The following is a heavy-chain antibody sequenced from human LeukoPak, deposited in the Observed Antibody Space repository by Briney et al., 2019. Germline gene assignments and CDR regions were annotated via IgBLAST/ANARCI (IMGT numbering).Heavy chain of an antibody. V-gene: IGHV3-23*01. Sequence: GGSVRLSCTASGFTFSSYAMSWVRQAPGKGLEWVSAISGSGGSTYYADSVKGRFTISRDNSKNTLYLQMNSLRAEDTAVYYCAKDNHNIAVAGTFDYWGQGTLVTVSS. CDR2: ISGSGGST. CDR3: AKDNHNIAVAGTFDY. J-gene: IGHJ4*02. CDR1: GFTFSSYA. D-gene: IGHD6-19*01.